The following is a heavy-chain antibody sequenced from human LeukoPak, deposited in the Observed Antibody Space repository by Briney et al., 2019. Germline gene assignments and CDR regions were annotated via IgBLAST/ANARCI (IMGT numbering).Heavy chain of an antibody. CDR3: ARDGKVVVVVAANPDAFDI. Sequence: GASVKASCKASGYTFTGYYMHWVRQAPGQGLEWMGWINPNSGGTNYAQKFQGWVTMTRDTSISTAYMELSRLRSDDTAVYYCARDGKVVVVVAANPDAFDIWGQGTMVTVSS. CDR1: GYTFTGYY. V-gene: IGHV1-2*04. D-gene: IGHD2-15*01. J-gene: IGHJ3*02. CDR2: INPNSGGT.